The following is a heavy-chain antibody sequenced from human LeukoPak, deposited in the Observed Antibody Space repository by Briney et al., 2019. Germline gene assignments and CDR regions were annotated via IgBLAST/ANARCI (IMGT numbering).Heavy chain of an antibody. CDR2: LSWDGNST. CDR3: AKEGGLFGSGWYAA. V-gene: IGHV3-43*01. CDR1: GFDFDDFT. J-gene: IGHJ5*02. Sequence: GGSLRLSCAASGFDFDDFTIHWVRQAPGKGLEWVSLLSWDGNSTYYADSVKGRFTMSRDSTKESVYLQMNSLRSDDTALYYCAKEGGLFGSGWYAAWGQGTLVTVAS. D-gene: IGHD6-19*01.